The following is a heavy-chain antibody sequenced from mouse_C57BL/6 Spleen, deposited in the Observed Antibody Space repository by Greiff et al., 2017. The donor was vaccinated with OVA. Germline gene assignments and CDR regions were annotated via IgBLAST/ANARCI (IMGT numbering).Heavy chain of an antibody. D-gene: IGHD4-1*01. CDR1: GYTFTSYW. V-gene: IGHV1-55*01. J-gene: IGHJ4*01. Sequence: QVQLQQPGAELVKPGASVKMSCKASGYTFTSYWITWVKQRPGQGLEWIGDIYPGSGSTNYNEKFKSKATLTVDTSSSTAYMQLSSLTSEDSAVYYCARRILGSSAVDNWGQGTSVTVSS. CDR3: ARRILGSSAVDN. CDR2: IYPGSGST.